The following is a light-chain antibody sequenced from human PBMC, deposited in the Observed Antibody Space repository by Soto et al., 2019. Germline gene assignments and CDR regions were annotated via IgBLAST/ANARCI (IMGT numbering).Light chain of an antibody. J-gene: IGLJ1*01. CDR3: SSYTSSSTLPYV. V-gene: IGLV2-14*01. CDR1: SSDVGGYNY. Sequence: SVLTQPASLSGAPGQSITLSCPGTSSDVGGYNYVSWYQQHPGKAPKLMIYDVSNRPSGVSNRFSGSKSGNTASLTISGLQAEDEADYYCSSYTSSSTLPYVFGTGTKVTVL. CDR2: DVS.